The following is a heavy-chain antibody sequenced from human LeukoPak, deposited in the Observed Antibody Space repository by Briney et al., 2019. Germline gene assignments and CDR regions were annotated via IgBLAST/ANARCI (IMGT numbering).Heavy chain of an antibody. CDR1: GYTFTSYG. D-gene: IGHD3-3*01. Sequence: ASVKVSCKASGYTFTSYGISWVRQAPGQGLEWMGWISAYNGNTNYAQKLQGRVTMTTDTSTSTAYMELRSLRSDDTAVYYCARPQAPLRFLEWSTFEDAFDIWGQGTMVTVSS. J-gene: IGHJ3*02. V-gene: IGHV1-18*01. CDR2: ISAYNGNT. CDR3: ARPQAPLRFLEWSTFEDAFDI.